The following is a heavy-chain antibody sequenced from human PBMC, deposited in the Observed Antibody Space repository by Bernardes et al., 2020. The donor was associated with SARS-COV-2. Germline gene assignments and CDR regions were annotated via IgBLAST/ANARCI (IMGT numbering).Heavy chain of an antibody. V-gene: IGHV4-31*03. CDR3: ARAHVTMIVVVDAFDI. Sequence: SETLSLTCTVSGGSISSGGYYWSWIRQHPGTGLEWIGYIYYSGSTYYNPSLKSRVTISVDTSKNQFSLKLSSVTAADTAVYYCARAHVTMIVVVDAFDIWGQGTMVTVSS. CDR2: IYYSGST. CDR1: GGSISSGGYY. D-gene: IGHD3-22*01. J-gene: IGHJ3*02.